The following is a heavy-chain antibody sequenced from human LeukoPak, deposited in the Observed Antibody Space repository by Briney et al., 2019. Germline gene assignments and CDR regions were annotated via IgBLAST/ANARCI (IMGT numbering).Heavy chain of an antibody. CDR1: GGSITSTNW. CDR2: ISYSGST. V-gene: IGHV4-4*02. J-gene: IGHJ4*02. CDR3: ARKAYCFDY. Sequence: PSETLSLTCGVSGGSITSTNWWSWVRQPPGQGLEWIGYISYSGSTNYNPSLKSRVTISVDTSKKQFSLKVSSVTAADTAVYYCARKAYCFDYWGQGTLVTVSS.